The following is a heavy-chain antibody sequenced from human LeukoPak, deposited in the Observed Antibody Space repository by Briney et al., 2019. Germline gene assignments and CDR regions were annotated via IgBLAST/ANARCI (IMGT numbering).Heavy chain of an antibody. J-gene: IGHJ6*02. Sequence: GGSLRLSCAASASTFSTYVMHWVRQAPGRGLEWVAGISVDGRSVHYPDSLRGRVKISRDNSNNALYLQMDSLRTEDTAVYYCAGAYYSGNGRYYLGMDVWGQGTTVTVSS. CDR1: ASTFSTYV. D-gene: IGHD4-23*01. CDR2: ISVDGRSV. V-gene: IGHV3-30*04. CDR3: AGAYYSGNGRYYLGMDV.